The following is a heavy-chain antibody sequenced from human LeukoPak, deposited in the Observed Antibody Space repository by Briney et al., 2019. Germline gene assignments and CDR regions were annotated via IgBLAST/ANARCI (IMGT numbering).Heavy chain of an antibody. V-gene: IGHV1-69*06. D-gene: IGHD1-26*01. CDR3: ATARPYSGSYWGAFDI. CDR2: IIPIFGTA. CDR1: GGTFSSYA. Sequence: SVTVSCKASGGTFSSYAISWVRQAPGQGLEWMGGIIPIFGTANYAQKFQGRVTITADKSTSTAYMELSSLRSEDTAVYYCATARPYSGSYWGAFDIWGQGTMVTVSS. J-gene: IGHJ3*02.